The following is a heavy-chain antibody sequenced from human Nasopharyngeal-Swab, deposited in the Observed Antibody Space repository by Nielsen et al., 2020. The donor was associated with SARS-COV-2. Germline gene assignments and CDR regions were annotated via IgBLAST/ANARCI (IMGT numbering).Heavy chain of an antibody. J-gene: IGHJ4*02. D-gene: IGHD3-10*01. CDR3: ASGGYYGSGVSYYFDY. CDR2: INPNSGGT. V-gene: IGHV1-2*06. Sequence: ASVQVSCKASGYTFTGYYMHWVRQAPGQGLEWMGRINPNSGGTNYAQKFQGRVTMTGDTSISTAYMELSRLRSDDTAVYYCASGGYYGSGVSYYFDYWGQGTLVTVSS. CDR1: GYTFTGYY.